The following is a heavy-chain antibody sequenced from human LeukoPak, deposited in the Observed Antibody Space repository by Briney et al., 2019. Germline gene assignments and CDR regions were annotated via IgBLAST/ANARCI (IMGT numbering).Heavy chain of an antibody. CDR1: GGSISSYY. V-gene: IGHV4-59*01. J-gene: IGHJ6*03. CDR2: IYYSGST. Sequence: KPSETLSLTCTVSGGSISSYYWSWIRQPPGKGLEWIGYIYYSGSTNYNPSLKSRVTISVDTSKNQFSLKLSSVTAADTAVYYCARETRLPRYYYYYRDVWGKGTTVTVSS. CDR3: ARETRLPRYYYYYRDV. D-gene: IGHD5/OR15-5a*01.